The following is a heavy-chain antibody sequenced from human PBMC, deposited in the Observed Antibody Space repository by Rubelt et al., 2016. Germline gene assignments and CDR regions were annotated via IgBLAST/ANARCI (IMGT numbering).Heavy chain of an antibody. CDR2: INPSGGST. Sequence: QVQLVQSGAEVKKPGASVKVSCKASGYTFTSYYMHWVRQAPGQGLEWMGIINPSGGSTSYAQKFQGRVTMTRDTSTSAVYMELSSLRSEDTAVYYCATTIAIRPYYFDYWGQGTLVTVSS. J-gene: IGHJ4*02. CDR1: GYTFTSYY. D-gene: IGHD6-6*01. CDR3: ATTIAIRPYYFDY. V-gene: IGHV1-46*01.